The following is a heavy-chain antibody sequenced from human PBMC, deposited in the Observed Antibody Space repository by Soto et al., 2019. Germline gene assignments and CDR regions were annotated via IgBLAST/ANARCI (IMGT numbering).Heavy chain of an antibody. J-gene: IGHJ3*02. CDR2: INAGNGNT. D-gene: IGHD2-2*01. V-gene: IGHV1-3*01. CDR3: ARPLDCSSTSCYAGAFDI. Sequence: ASVKVSCKASGYTFTSYAMHWVRQAPGQRLEWMGWINAGNGNTKYSQKIQGRVTITRDTSASTAYMELSSLRSEDTAVYYCARPLDCSSTSCYAGAFDIWGQGTMVTVSS. CDR1: GYTFTSYA.